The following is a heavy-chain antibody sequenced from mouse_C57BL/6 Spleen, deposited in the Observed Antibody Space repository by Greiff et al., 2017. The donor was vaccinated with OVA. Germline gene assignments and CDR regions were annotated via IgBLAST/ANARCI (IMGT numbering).Heavy chain of an antibody. CDR1: GYTFTDYE. Sequence: QVQLKQSGAELVRPGASVTLSCKASGYTFTDYEMHWVKQTPVHGLEWIGAIDPETGGTAYNQKFKGKAILTADKSSSTAYMELRSLTSEDSAVYYCTRNGLDYWGQGTTLTVSS. CDR3: TRNGLDY. V-gene: IGHV1-15*01. J-gene: IGHJ2*01. CDR2: IDPETGGT.